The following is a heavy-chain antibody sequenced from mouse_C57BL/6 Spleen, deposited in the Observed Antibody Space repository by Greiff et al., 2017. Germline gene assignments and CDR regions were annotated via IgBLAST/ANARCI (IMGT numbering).Heavy chain of an antibody. Sequence: VQGVESGPGLVQPSQSLSITCTVSGFSLTSYGVHWVRQSPGKGLEWLGVIWSGGSTDYNAAFISRLSISKDNSKSQVFFKMNSLQADDTAIYYCARNSDYYGSSPTPYFDYWGQGTTLTVSS. CDR3: ARNSDYYGSSPTPYFDY. CDR1: GFSLTSYG. D-gene: IGHD1-1*01. V-gene: IGHV2-2*01. J-gene: IGHJ2*01. CDR2: IWSGGST.